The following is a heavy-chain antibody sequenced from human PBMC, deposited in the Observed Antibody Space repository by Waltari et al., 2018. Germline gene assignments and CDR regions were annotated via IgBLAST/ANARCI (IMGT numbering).Heavy chain of an antibody. CDR2: IFTNGGT. D-gene: IGHD3-10*01. J-gene: IGHJ5*02. CDR1: GGTMSSYH. Sequence: QVQLLASGPGLVKPSATLSLTCGVSGGTMSSYHWSWIRQPAGKGLEWIGRIFTNGGTNYNPSLESRVTMSVDTSKRQVSLKLSSVTAADTAVYYCARERLHVGGTMVWFDPWGQGTLVTVSS. CDR3: ARERLHVGGTMVWFDP. V-gene: IGHV4-4*07.